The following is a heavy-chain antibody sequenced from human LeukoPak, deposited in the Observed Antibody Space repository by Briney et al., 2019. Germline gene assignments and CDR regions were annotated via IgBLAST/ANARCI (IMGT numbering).Heavy chain of an antibody. CDR1: GFTFSNYA. D-gene: IGHD2-2*01. Sequence: GSLRLSCAASGFTFSNYAMSWVRQAPGKGLEWVSAISNSGDRTYYADSVKGRFTISRDNSKNTLYLQMNSLRAEDTAVYYCAKSSHCSSSSCSGGWFAPWGQGTLVTVSS. V-gene: IGHV3-23*01. CDR2: ISNSGDRT. CDR3: AKSSHCSSSSCSGGWFAP. J-gene: IGHJ5*02.